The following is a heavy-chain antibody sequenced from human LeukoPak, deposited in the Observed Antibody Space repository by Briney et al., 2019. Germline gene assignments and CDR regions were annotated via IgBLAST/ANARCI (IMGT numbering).Heavy chain of an antibody. V-gene: IGHV4-59*01. CDR2: IYYSGST. CDR1: GGSISSYY. Sequence: SETLSLTCTVSGGSISSYYWSWIRQPPGKGLEWIGYIYYSGSTNYNPSLKSRVTISVDTSKNQFSLELSSVTAADTAVYYCARVKAQAARYYGMDVWGQGTTVTVSS. D-gene: IGHD6-25*01. CDR3: ARVKAQAARYYGMDV. J-gene: IGHJ6*02.